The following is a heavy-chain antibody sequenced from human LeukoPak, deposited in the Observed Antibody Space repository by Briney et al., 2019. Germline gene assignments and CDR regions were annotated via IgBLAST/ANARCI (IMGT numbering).Heavy chain of an antibody. Sequence: AGGSLRLSCAASGFTFSSYAMSWVRQAPGKGLEWVSAISGSGGSTYYADSVKGRFTISRDNSKNTLYLQMNSLRPEDTAVYYCAKTYGDYRGVYYFDYWGQGTLVTVSS. D-gene: IGHD4-17*01. CDR3: AKTYGDYRGVYYFDY. V-gene: IGHV3-23*01. CDR2: ISGSGGST. CDR1: GFTFSSYA. J-gene: IGHJ4*02.